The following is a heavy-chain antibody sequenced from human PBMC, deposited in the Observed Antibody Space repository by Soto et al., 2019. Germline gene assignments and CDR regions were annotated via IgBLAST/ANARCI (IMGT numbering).Heavy chain of an antibody. CDR1: GYTFTSYA. Sequence: QVQLVQSGAEVKKPGASVRISCRTSGYTFTSYAITWLRHAPGQRLEWMGWINGGNGDTKYSQKFQVRLSITRDTSATTVSLGLSSLTSEDTAIYYCARGPLSLYSADFRWGQGTLVTVSS. D-gene: IGHD1-26*01. V-gene: IGHV1-3*01. CDR2: INGGNGDT. CDR3: ARGPLSLYSADFR. J-gene: IGHJ4*02.